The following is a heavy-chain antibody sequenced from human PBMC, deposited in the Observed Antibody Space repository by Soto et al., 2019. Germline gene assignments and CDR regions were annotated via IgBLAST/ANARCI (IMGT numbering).Heavy chain of an antibody. V-gene: IGHV4-31*03. Sequence: SETLSLTCTVSGGSISSGGYYWSWIRQHPGKGLEWIGYIYYSGSTYYNPSLKSRVTISVGTSKNQFSLKLSSVTAADTAVYYCARVPPTYCSSTSCSGSPPDYWRQGTLVTVSS. CDR3: ARVPPTYCSSTSCSGSPPDY. J-gene: IGHJ4*02. CDR2: IYYSGST. D-gene: IGHD2-2*01. CDR1: GGSISSGGYY.